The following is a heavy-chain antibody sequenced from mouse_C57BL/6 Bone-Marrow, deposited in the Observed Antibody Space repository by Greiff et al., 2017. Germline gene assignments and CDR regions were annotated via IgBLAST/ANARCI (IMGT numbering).Heavy chain of an antibody. CDR1: GFNIKDDY. V-gene: IGHV14-4*01. J-gene: IGHJ3*01. D-gene: IGHD3-3*01. Sequence: VQLQQSGAELVRPGASVKLSCTASGFNIKDDYMHWVKQRPEQGLEWIGWLDPENGDTEYASKFQGKATITADTSSNTAYLQLSSLTSEDTAVYYCTTAVRAPFAYWGQGTLVTVSA. CDR3: TTAVRAPFAY. CDR2: LDPENGDT.